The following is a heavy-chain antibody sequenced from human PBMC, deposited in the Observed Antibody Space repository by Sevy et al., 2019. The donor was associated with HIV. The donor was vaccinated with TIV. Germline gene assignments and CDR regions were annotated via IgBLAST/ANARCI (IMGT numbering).Heavy chain of an antibody. CDR2: LSCGCGKI. Sequence: GGSLRLSCAASGFAFYDYSMSWIRQAPGKGLEWVATLSCGCGKINYADSVKGRFTISRDNSKNSFYLQMDNLRVEDTALYYCAREGCSRPHDYWGQGTLVTVSS. CDR3: AREGCSRPHDY. D-gene: IGHD2-2*01. J-gene: IGHJ4*02. V-gene: IGHV3-23*01. CDR1: GFAFYDYS.